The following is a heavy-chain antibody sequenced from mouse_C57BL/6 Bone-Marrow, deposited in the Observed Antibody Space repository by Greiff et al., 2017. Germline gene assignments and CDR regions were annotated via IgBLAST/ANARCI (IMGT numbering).Heavy chain of an antibody. V-gene: IGHV1-72*01. D-gene: IGHD2-5*01. CDR2: IDPNSGGT. CDR1: GYTFTSYW. Sequence: VQLQQPGAELVKPGASVKLSCKASGYTFTSYWMHWVKQRPGRGLEWIGRIDPNSGGTKYNEKFKSKATLTVDKPSSTAYMRLSSLTSEDSAVYYCARCSNYDLYAMDYWGQGTSVTVSS. CDR3: ARCSNYDLYAMDY. J-gene: IGHJ4*01.